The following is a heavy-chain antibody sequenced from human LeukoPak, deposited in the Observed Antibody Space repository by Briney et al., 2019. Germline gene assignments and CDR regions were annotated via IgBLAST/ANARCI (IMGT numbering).Heavy chain of an antibody. CDR3: ARDRAWNYFDY. Sequence: GGSLKLSCAPSGFTFSRHGMHWVRQAPGKGLEWVAIISNDGSRKYYAHSVEGRFTISRDNSKNTLYLQMDSLRAEDTAVYYCARDRAWNYFDYWGQGTLVTVSS. V-gene: IGHV3-30*03. D-gene: IGHD3-3*01. CDR2: ISNDGSRK. CDR1: GFTFSRHG. J-gene: IGHJ4*02.